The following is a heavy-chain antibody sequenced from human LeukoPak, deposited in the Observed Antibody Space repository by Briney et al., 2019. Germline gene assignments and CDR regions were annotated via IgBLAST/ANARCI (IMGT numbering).Heavy chain of an antibody. D-gene: IGHD6-13*01. CDR1: GYTFTGYY. J-gene: IGHJ5*02. V-gene: IGHV1-2*02. Sequence: ASVKLSRKASGYTFTGYYMHWVRQAPGQGLGWMGWIYLNSGGTNYAQKFQGRVTTTRDTSISTAYMELSRLRSDDTAVYYCARAYSSTVYFWFDPWGQGTLVTVSS. CDR2: IYLNSGGT. CDR3: ARAYSSTVYFWFDP.